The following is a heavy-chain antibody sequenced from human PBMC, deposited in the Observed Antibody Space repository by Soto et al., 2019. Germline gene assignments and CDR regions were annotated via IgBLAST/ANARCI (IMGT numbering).Heavy chain of an antibody. CDR1: GGSISSSSYY. CDR2: IYYSGST. V-gene: IGHV4-39*01. Sequence: SETLSLTCTVSGGSISSSSYYWGWIRQPPGKGLEWIGSIYYSGSTYYNPSLKSRVTISVDTSKNQFSLKLSSVTAADTAVYYCRATINYYDSSGYPDYYYYYGMDVWGQGTTVTVSS. CDR3: RATINYYDSSGYPDYYYYYGMDV. D-gene: IGHD3-22*01. J-gene: IGHJ6*02.